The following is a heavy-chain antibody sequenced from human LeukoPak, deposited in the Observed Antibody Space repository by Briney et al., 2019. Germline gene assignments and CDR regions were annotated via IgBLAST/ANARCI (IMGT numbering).Heavy chain of an antibody. D-gene: IGHD6-13*01. Sequence: RSGGSLRLSCAASGFTVSSNYMSWVRQAPGKGLEWGSVIYSGGSTYYAASVKGRFTISRDNSKNTLYLQMNSLRAEDTAVYYCARGWAAADYFDLWGRGTLVTVSS. CDR3: ARGWAAADYFDL. V-gene: IGHV3-66*01. CDR1: GFTVSSNY. CDR2: IYSGGST. J-gene: IGHJ2*01.